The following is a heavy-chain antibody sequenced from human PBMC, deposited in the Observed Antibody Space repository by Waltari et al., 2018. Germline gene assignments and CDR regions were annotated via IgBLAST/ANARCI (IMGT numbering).Heavy chain of an antibody. Sequence: QVQLVQSGAEVKKPGASVKVSCKASGYTFTSYGISWVRQAPGQGLEWMGWISAYNGNTNYAQKLHGRVTMTTDTSTSTAYMELRSLRSDDTAVYYCARDVWTEEVVNWFDPWGQGTLVTVSS. CDR3: ARDVWTEEVVNWFDP. CDR1: GYTFTSYG. J-gene: IGHJ5*02. CDR2: ISAYNGNT. V-gene: IGHV1-18*01. D-gene: IGHD2-15*01.